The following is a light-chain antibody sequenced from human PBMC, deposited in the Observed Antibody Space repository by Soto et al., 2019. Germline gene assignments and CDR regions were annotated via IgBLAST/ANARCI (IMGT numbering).Light chain of an antibody. V-gene: IGLV2-14*01. CDR3: SSYTSTSAYV. J-gene: IGLJ1*01. CDR1: SSDVGGYNF. CDR2: EVS. Sequence: LTQPASVSGSPGQSITISCTGTSSDVGGYNFVSWYQQRPGKAPKLMIYEVSNRPSGVSNRFSGSKSGNTASLAISGLQAEDEADYYCSSYTSTSAYVFGTGTKVTVL.